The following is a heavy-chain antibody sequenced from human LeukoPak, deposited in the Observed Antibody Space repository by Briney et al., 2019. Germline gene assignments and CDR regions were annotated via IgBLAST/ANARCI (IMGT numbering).Heavy chain of an antibody. J-gene: IGHJ4*02. Sequence: GGSLRLSCAASGFTFSSYGMHWVRQAPGKGLEWVAFIRYDGSNKYYADSVKGRFTISRYNSKNTLYLQMNSLRAEDTAVYYCAKDSLGLFYGSGSYFDDWGQGTLVTVSS. D-gene: IGHD3-10*01. CDR3: AKDSLGLFYGSGSYFDD. CDR2: IRYDGSNK. CDR1: GFTFSSYG. V-gene: IGHV3-30*02.